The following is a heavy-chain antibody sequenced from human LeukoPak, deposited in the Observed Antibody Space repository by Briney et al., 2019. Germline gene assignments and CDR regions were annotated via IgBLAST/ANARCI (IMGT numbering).Heavy chain of an antibody. Sequence: SVKVSCKASGGTFSSYAISWVRQAPGQGLEWMGGIIPIFGTANYAQKFQGRVTITTDESTSTAYMELSSLRSEDTAVYYCAKRRLEDSGTYGGGFDFWGQGTMVTVSS. CDR1: GGTFSSYA. CDR2: IIPIFGTA. V-gene: IGHV1-69*05. CDR3: AKRRLEDSGTYGGGFDF. J-gene: IGHJ3*01. D-gene: IGHD4-23*01.